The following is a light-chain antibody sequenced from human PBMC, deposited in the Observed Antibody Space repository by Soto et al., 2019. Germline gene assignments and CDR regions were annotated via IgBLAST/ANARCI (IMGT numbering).Light chain of an antibody. CDR3: ATWDTSLSAGV. V-gene: IGLV1-51*01. CDR1: SSNIGNRD. J-gene: IGLJ2*01. CDR2: DND. Sequence: QSVLTQPPSVSAAPGQKITISCSGSSSNIGNRDVSWYQQLPGAAPKLLIYDNDKRPSGIPDRFSGSKSGTSATLGITGLQTGDEADYYCATWDTSLSAGVFGGGTKVT.